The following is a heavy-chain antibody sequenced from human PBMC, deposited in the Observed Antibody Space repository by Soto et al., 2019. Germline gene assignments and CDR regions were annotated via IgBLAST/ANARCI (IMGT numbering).Heavy chain of an antibody. CDR3: ARGNGGIQKYSYGLENFDY. Sequence: QVPLVQSWAEVKKPGASVKVYCKASGYTFTSYDINWVRQATGQGLEWMGWMNPNSGNTGYAQKFQGIVTMTRNTSISTAYMELSSLRSEDTAVYYCARGNGGIQKYSYGLENFDYSGQGTLVTVSS. CDR2: MNPNSGNT. D-gene: IGHD5-18*01. V-gene: IGHV1-8*01. CDR1: GYTFTSYD. J-gene: IGHJ4*02.